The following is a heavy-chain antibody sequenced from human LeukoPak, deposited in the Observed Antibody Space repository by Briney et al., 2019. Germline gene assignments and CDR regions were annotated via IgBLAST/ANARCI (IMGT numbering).Heavy chain of an antibody. J-gene: IGHJ6*02. CDR1: GFTFSRYG. V-gene: IGHV3-33*01. Sequence: GGSLRLSCAASGFTFSRYGMHWVRQAPGKGLEGGTIIWYDGSNKYYADSVKGRFTISRDDSKNTLYLQMNSLRAEATAVYYCARSTGNNYDTKNYGMDVWGQGTTVTVSS. CDR2: IWYDGSNK. CDR3: ARSTGNNYDTKNYGMDV. D-gene: IGHD3-22*01.